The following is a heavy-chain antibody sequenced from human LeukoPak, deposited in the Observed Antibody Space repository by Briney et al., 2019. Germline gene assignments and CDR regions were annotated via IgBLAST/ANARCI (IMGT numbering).Heavy chain of an antibody. Sequence: GGSLRLSCAASGFTFSNYAMEWVRQAPGKGLEWVSAVSGSGGSTYYADSVKGRFTISRDNSKNTLYLQMNSLRAEDTAVYYCAKDRGVHYYGSERGLYNWFDPWGQGTLVTVSS. CDR2: VSGSGGST. V-gene: IGHV3-23*01. CDR1: GFTFSNYA. D-gene: IGHD3-10*01. CDR3: AKDRGVHYYGSERGLYNWFDP. J-gene: IGHJ5*02.